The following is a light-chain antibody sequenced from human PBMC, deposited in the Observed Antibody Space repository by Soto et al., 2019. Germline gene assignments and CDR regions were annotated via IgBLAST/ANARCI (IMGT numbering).Light chain of an antibody. CDR2: KAS. J-gene: IGKJ1*01. CDR1: QSISSW. CDR3: LQEYTYPWT. V-gene: IGKV1-5*03. Sequence: DIQMTQSPSTLSASVGDRVTITCRASQSISSWLAWYQQKPGKAPKLLIYKASYLQTGVPSRFSGTGSGTDFTLTITSLQPEDFATYYCLQEYTYPWTFGQGTKVDI.